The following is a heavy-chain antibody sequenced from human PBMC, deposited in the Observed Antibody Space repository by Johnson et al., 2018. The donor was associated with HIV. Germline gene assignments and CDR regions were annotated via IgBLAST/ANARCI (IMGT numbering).Heavy chain of an antibody. CDR3: ARDEGLGIRGNAFDI. D-gene: IGHD7-27*01. J-gene: IGHJ3*02. V-gene: IGHV3-30-3*01. CDR1: GFTFSSYA. CDR2: ISYDGSNK. Sequence: QVQLVESGGGVVQPGRSLRLSCAASGFTFSSYAMYWVRQAPGKGLEWVAVISYDGSNKYYADSVKGRFTISRDNSKNTLYLQMNSLRAEDTAVYYCARDEGLGIRGNAFDIWGQGTMVTVSS.